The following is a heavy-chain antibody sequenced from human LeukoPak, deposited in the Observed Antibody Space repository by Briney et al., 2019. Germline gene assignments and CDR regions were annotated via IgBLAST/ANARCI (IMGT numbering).Heavy chain of an antibody. CDR2: IIHDRGTGRGTP. D-gene: IGHD3-3*01. Sequence: PSETLSLTCAVYGGSFSGNYWSWIRQPPGKGLEWIGEIIHDRGTGRGTPTYNPSLKSRVTISVDTSKNQFSLNLNAVTAADTAVYYCARGVFGMVLNAFDLWGQGTMVTVSS. J-gene: IGHJ3*01. CDR1: GGSFSGNY. V-gene: IGHV4-34*01. CDR3: ARGVFGMVLNAFDL.